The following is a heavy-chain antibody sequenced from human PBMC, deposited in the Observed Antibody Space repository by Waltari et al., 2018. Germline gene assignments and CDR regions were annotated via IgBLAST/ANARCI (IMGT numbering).Heavy chain of an antibody. CDR2: IGPLFGTT. CDR1: GGTFSSHT. J-gene: IGHJ4*02. D-gene: IGHD6-19*01. CDR3: AKNMGIGVTTTPGVFDS. Sequence: QVQLVQSGAEVKKPGSSVTVSCKASGGTFSSHTITWLRPAPGQGLQWLGGIGPLFGTTNYAQKFQARVTITADEFTSTVYMELSSLRSEDTAVYYCAKNMGIGVTTTPGVFDSWGQGTLVTVSS. V-gene: IGHV1-69*01.